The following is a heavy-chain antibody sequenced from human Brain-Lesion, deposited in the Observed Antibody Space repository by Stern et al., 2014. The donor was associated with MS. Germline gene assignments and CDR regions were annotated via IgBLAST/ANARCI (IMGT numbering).Heavy chain of an antibody. CDR1: GGSVSSTSYA. D-gene: IGHD2-15*01. J-gene: IGHJ5*02. CDR2: IYYSGNT. Sequence: QLQLQESGPGLVKPSETLSLTCTVAGGSVSSTSYAWAWIRQPPGKGLGWIGTIYYSGNTHYRPSLQSRLTLSLDTSQDHFSLPRGSVTAADTAVYYCAGEEDIRYCSGGSCTGNWFDPWGQGTLVTVSS. CDR3: AGEEDIRYCSGGSCTGNWFDP. V-gene: IGHV4-39*02.